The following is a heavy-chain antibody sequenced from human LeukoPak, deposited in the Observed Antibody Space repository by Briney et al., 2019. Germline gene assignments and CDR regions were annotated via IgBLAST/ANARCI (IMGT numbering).Heavy chain of an antibody. V-gene: IGHV3-30-3*01. Sequence: GRSLRLCCAASGFTFSSYAMHWVRQAPGKGLEWVAVISYDGSNKYYADSVKGRFTISRDNSKNTLYLQMNSLRAEDTAVYYCARLVGTAQSDIVATYFDYWGQGTLVTVSS. CDR3: ARLVGTAQSDIVATYFDY. D-gene: IGHD5-12*01. CDR1: GFTFSSYA. CDR2: ISYDGSNK. J-gene: IGHJ4*02.